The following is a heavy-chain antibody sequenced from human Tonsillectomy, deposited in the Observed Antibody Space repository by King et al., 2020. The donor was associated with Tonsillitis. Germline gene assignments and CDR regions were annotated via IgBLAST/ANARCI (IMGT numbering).Heavy chain of an antibody. Sequence: QLQESGPGLVKPSETLSLTCTVSGGSISTYYWNWFRQPAGKGLEWIGRISTRGSTNYNPPLKSRVTMSVDTSKNQFSLKLHSVTAADTAVYYCVRYYDDSSGHWYFDLWGRGTLVTVSS. J-gene: IGHJ2*01. CDR2: ISTRGST. CDR1: GGSISTYY. CDR3: VRYYDDSSGHWYFDL. D-gene: IGHD3-22*01. V-gene: IGHV4-4*07.